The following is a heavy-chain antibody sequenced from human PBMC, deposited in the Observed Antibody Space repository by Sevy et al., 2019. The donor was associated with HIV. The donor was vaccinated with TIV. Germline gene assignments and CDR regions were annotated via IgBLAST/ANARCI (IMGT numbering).Heavy chain of an antibody. CDR2: IRYDGTRK. CDR1: GFTFSDYS. J-gene: IGHJ4*02. Sequence: GVSLRLSCAASGFTFSDYSMHWVRQAPGKGLEWVAFIRYDGTRKDYADSVKGRFTISRDNSKKTLFLQMNSLRAEDTAVYYCARGGDFLLTDWGQGALVTVSS. CDR3: ARGGDFLLTD. V-gene: IGHV3-30*02. D-gene: IGHD2-21*01.